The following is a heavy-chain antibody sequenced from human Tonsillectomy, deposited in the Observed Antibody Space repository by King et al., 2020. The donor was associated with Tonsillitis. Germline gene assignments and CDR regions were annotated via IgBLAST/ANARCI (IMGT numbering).Heavy chain of an antibody. CDR3: ARAQYNWNDRGIYFDY. V-gene: IGHV4-4*07. CDR2: IYNSGST. D-gene: IGHD1-20*01. Sequence: HVQLQESGPGLVKPSETLSLTCSVSGGSISSYYWNWIRQPAGKALEWIGHIYNSGSTNYYPSLKSRVTMSIDTSKSQFSLKLSSVTAADTAVYYCARAQYNWNDRGIYFDYWGQGTLVTVSS. CDR1: GGSISSYY. J-gene: IGHJ4*02.